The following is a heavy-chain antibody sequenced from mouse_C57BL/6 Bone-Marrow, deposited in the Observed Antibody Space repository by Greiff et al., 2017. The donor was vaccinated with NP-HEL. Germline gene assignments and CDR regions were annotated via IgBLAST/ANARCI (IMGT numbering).Heavy chain of an antibody. CDR2: IYPGSGST. Sequence: QVQLQQPGAELVKPGASVKMSCKASGYTFTSYWITWVKQRPGQGLEWIGDIYPGSGSTNYNEKFTSKATLTVDTSSSTAYMQLSSLTYEDSAVYYCARERLPRDFDVWGTGTTVTVSS. D-gene: IGHD2-4*01. V-gene: IGHV1-55*01. J-gene: IGHJ1*03. CDR3: ARERLPRDFDV. CDR1: GYTFTSYW.